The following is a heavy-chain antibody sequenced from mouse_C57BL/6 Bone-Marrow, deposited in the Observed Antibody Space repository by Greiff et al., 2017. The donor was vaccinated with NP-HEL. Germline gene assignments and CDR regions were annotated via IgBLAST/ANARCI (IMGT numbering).Heavy chain of an antibody. CDR1: GFTFSDYY. V-gene: IGHV5-12*01. CDR2: ISNGGGST. J-gene: IGHJ3*01. D-gene: IGHD2-4*01. CDR3: ARRDYYDYDDAWFAY. Sequence: EVQLVESGGGLVQPGGSLKLSCAASGFTFSDYYMYWVRQTPEKRLEWVAYISNGGGSTYYPDTVKGRFTISRDNAKNTLYLQMSRLKSEDTAMYYCARRDYYDYDDAWFAYWGQGTLVTVSA.